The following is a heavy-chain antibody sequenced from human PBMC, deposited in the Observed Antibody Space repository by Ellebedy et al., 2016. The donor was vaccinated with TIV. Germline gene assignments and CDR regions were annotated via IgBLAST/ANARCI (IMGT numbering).Heavy chain of an antibody. Sequence: SETLSLTXAVYGGSFSGYSWTWIRQPPGKGLEWIGHIFYSGNTNYNPSLQSRITISLDRSQNQFSLKVTSVTAADTAVYYCARVKSPDFWTGFHNEGGNDAFDIWGQGTMVTVSS. CDR3: ARVKSPDFWTGFHNEGGNDAFDI. D-gene: IGHD3/OR15-3a*01. CDR1: GGSFSGYS. CDR2: IFYSGNT. V-gene: IGHV4-59*13. J-gene: IGHJ3*02.